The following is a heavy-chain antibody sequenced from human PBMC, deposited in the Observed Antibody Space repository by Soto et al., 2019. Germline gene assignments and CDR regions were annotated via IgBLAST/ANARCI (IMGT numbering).Heavy chain of an antibody. Sequence: VSGKVSSKASGYTFTGSYMHSVRQAPGQGLEWMGWINPNSGGTSYAQKFQGRVTMTRDTSISTAYMELSRLRSDDTAVYYFARDRVAATLYYYYYHCMDVWGQGTTVTVSS. V-gene: IGHV1-2*02. CDR3: ARDRVAATLYYYYYHCMDV. J-gene: IGHJ6*02. CDR2: INPNSGGT. D-gene: IGHD2-15*01. CDR1: GYTFTGSY.